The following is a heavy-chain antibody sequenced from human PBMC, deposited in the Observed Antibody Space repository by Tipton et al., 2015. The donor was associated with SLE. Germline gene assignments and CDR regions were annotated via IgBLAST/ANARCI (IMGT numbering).Heavy chain of an antibody. V-gene: IGHV4-59*11. CDR2: IYYSGST. CDR1: GGSISSHY. Sequence: TLSLTCTVSGGSISSHYWSWIRQPPGKGLEWIGYIYYSGSTNYNPSLKSRVTISVDTSKNQFSLKLSSVTAADTAVYYCARGDGTAGVDYWGQGTLVTVSS. CDR3: ARGDGTAGVDY. D-gene: IGHD6-13*01. J-gene: IGHJ4*02.